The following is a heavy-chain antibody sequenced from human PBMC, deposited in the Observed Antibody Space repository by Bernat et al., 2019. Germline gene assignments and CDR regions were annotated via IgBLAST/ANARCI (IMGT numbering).Heavy chain of an antibody. D-gene: IGHD6-13*01. Sequence: QVQLQESGPGLVKPSETLSLTCTVSGGSISSYYWSWIRQPPGKGLEWIGYIYYSGSTHYNPSLKSRVTISVDTSKNQFSLKLSSVTAADTAVYYCAREATSSSWTHDAFDIWGQGTMVTVSS. CDR3: AREATSSSWTHDAFDI. CDR2: IYYSGST. V-gene: IGHV4-59*01. J-gene: IGHJ3*02. CDR1: GGSISSYY.